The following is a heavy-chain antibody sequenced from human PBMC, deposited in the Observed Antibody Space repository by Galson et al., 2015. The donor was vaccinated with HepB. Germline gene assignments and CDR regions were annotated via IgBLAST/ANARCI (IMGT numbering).Heavy chain of an antibody. CDR2: ISGNSDYI. J-gene: IGHJ4*02. Sequence: SLRLSCAASDFTFTTYTMNWVRQAPGKGLEWVSSISGNSDYIYYADSVKGRFTISRDNAKNTLYLQMNSLRVADTAVYYCVRDEYYKKQDSWGQGTLVTVSS. CDR3: VRDEYYKKQDS. CDR1: DFTFTTYT. V-gene: IGHV3-21*01. D-gene: IGHD3-10*01.